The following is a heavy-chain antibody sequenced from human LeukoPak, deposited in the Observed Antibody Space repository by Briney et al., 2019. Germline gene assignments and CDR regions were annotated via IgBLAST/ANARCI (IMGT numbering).Heavy chain of an antibody. Sequence: ASVKVSCKASGYTFSSYDINWVRQATGQGLEWMGWMNPNSGNTGYAQKFQGRVTMTSNTSISTAYMQLSSLRSEDTAVYYCARGSWIYYGMDVWGQGTTVTVSS. D-gene: IGHD2-2*03. CDR1: GYTFSSYD. CDR2: MNPNSGNT. J-gene: IGHJ6*02. V-gene: IGHV1-8*01. CDR3: ARGSWIYYGMDV.